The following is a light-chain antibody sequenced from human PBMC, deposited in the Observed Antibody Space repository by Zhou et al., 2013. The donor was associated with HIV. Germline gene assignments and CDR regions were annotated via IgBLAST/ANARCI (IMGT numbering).Light chain of an antibody. CDR2: GAS. V-gene: IGKV3-20*01. CDR1: QSISSTY. J-gene: IGKJ2*01. CDR3: QQYNNWPPLYT. Sequence: VLTQSPGTLSLSPGERATLSCRASQSISSTYLAWYQHKPGQAPRLLIYGASTRATGIPDRFSGSGSETVFTLTISRLEPEDSAVYYCQQYNNWPPLYTFGQGTKLEIK.